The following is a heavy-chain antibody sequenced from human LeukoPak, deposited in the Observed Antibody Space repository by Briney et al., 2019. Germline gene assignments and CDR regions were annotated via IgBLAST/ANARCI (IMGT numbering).Heavy chain of an antibody. V-gene: IGHV4-39*01. Sequence: SETLSLTCSVSGGSISSSSYYWGWIRQPPGKGLEWIGSIYYSGSTYYNPSLKSRVTISVDTSKNQFSLKPSSVTAADTAVYYCARHEEGDAFDIWGQGTMVTVSS. J-gene: IGHJ3*02. CDR2: IYYSGST. CDR1: GGSISSSSYY. CDR3: ARHEEGDAFDI.